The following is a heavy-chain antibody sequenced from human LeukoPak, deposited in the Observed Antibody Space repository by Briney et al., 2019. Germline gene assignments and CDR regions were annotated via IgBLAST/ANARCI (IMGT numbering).Heavy chain of an antibody. Sequence: PGRSLRLSCAASGFTFSSYGMHWVRQAPGKGLEWVAVISYDGSNKYYADSVKGRFTISRDNSKNTLYLQMNSLRAEDTAVYYCAKNSGYAPQNAFDIWGQGTMVTVSS. CDR3: AKNSGYAPQNAFDI. J-gene: IGHJ3*02. V-gene: IGHV3-30*18. CDR2: ISYDGSNK. CDR1: GFTFSSYG. D-gene: IGHD5-12*01.